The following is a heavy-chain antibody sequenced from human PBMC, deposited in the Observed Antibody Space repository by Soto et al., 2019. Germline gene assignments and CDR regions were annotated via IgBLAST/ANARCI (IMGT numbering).Heavy chain of an antibody. CDR2: INSGGGT. Sequence: GGSLRLSCAASGFTFSNFPMTWVRQGPGKGLEWVSTINSGGGTYYADSVKGRFTISRDNSKNTRSLQMSSLRVDDTAVYYCARGTFGPDYWGQGTLVTVSS. V-gene: IGHV3-23*01. CDR3: ARGTFGPDY. CDR1: GFTFSNFP. D-gene: IGHD3-3*02. J-gene: IGHJ4*02.